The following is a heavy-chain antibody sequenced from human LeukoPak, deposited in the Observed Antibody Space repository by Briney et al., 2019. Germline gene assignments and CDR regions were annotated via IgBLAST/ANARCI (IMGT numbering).Heavy chain of an antibody. CDR3: ARAGEISDIAVAGTFDY. CDR1: GFTFSSYW. D-gene: IGHD6-19*01. V-gene: IGHV3-7*03. Sequence: GGSLRLSCAASGFTFSSYWMSWVRQAPGKGLEWVANIKEDGSEKFHVGSVRGRFTISRDNAKNSLYLQMNSLRAEDTALYYCARAGEISDIAVAGTFDYWGQGTLVTVSS. CDR2: IKEDGSEK. J-gene: IGHJ4*02.